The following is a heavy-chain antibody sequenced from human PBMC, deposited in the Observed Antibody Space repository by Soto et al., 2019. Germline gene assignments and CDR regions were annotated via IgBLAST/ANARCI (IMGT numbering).Heavy chain of an antibody. V-gene: IGHV1-69*01. D-gene: IGHD4-17*01. J-gene: IGHJ2*01. Sequence: QVQLVQSGAEVKKPGSSVKVSCKASGGTFSSYAIGWVRQAPGQGLEWMGGIIPIFGTANYAQKFQGRVTITADESTSTAYMELSSLRSEDTAVYYCARGGTTVTYWYFDLWGRGTLVTVSS. CDR3: ARGGTTVTYWYFDL. CDR2: IIPIFGTA. CDR1: GGTFSSYA.